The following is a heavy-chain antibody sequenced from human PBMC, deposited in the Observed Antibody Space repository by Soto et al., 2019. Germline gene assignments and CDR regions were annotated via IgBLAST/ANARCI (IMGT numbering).Heavy chain of an antibody. Sequence: EVQLVESGGGLVQPGGSLKLSCAASGFTFSGSAMHWVRQASGKGLEWVGRIRSKANSYATAYAASVKGRFTISRDDSKNTAYLQMNSLKTEATAVYYCTSPYYYDSSGYGHWGQGTLVTVSA. V-gene: IGHV3-73*02. D-gene: IGHD3-22*01. CDR1: GFTFSGSA. J-gene: IGHJ4*02. CDR3: TSPYYYDSSGYGH. CDR2: IRSKANSYAT.